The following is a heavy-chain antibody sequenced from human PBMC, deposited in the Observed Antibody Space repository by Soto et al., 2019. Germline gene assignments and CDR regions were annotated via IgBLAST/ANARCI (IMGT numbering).Heavy chain of an antibody. CDR1: GASISNYY. CDR3: ARESRSELGTVEY. Sequence: QVRLQESGPGLVKPSETLSLTCTVSGASISNYYWSWIRQPAGKGLECLGRIYASGTTTYNPSLRSRVTMSVDTSKNQFSLTLNSGTAADTAVYYCARESRSELGTVEYWGQGTLVTVSS. V-gene: IGHV4-4*07. J-gene: IGHJ4*02. D-gene: IGHD1-1*01. CDR2: IYASGTT.